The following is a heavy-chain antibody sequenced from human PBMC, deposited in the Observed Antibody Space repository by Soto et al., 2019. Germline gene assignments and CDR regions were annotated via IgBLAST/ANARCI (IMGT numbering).Heavy chain of an antibody. V-gene: IGHV3-30*03. J-gene: IGHJ4*02. Sequence: QVQLVESGGGVVQPGRSLRLSCAASGFTFSSYGMHWVRQAPGKGLEWVAVISYDGSNKYYADSVKGRFTISRDNSKNTQHLQMNRLRAEDTAVYDWAEAVLLWFGALHLDYWGQGTLVTVSS. D-gene: IGHD3-10*01. CDR1: GFTFSSYG. CDR3: AEAVLLWFGALHLDY. CDR2: ISYDGSNK.